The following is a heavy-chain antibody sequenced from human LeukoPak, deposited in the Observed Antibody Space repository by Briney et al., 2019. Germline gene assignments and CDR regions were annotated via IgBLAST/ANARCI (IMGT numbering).Heavy chain of an antibody. J-gene: IGHJ4*02. Sequence: ASVKVSRKVSGYTLTELSIHWVRQAPGKGLEWMGGFDPEDGETIYAQKFQGRVTMTEDTSTDTADMELSSLRSEDTAVYYCTIEPVGGQQLVGFYYWGQGNLVTVSS. V-gene: IGHV1-24*01. D-gene: IGHD6-13*01. CDR3: TIEPVGGQQLVGFYY. CDR1: GYTLTELS. CDR2: FDPEDGET.